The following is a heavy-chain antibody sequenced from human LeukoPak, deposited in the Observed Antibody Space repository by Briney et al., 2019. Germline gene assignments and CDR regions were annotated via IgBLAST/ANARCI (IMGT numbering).Heavy chain of an antibody. Sequence: SETLSLTCTVSGYSISSGYYWGWIRQPPGKGLEWIGSIYHSGSTYYNPSLKSRVTISVDTSKNQFSLKLSSVTAADTAVYYCARDEEAPFDYWGQGTLVTVSS. CDR2: IYHSGST. CDR3: ARDEEAPFDY. J-gene: IGHJ4*02. V-gene: IGHV4-38-2*02. CDR1: GYSISSGYY.